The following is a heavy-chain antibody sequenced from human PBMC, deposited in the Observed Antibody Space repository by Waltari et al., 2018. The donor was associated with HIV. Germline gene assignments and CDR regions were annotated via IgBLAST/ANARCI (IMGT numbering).Heavy chain of an antibody. CDR1: GGSISSSSYY. CDR3: ARSAGIAVADYYYYGMDV. Sequence: QLQLQESGPGLVKPSETLSLTCTVSGGSISSSSYYWGWIRQPPGKGLAWIGSIHYSGSTYSTPSLKSRVTISVDTSKNQFSLKLSSVTAADTAVYYCARSAGIAVADYYYYGMDVWGQGTTVTVSS. CDR2: IHYSGST. J-gene: IGHJ6*02. D-gene: IGHD6-19*01. V-gene: IGHV4-39*01.